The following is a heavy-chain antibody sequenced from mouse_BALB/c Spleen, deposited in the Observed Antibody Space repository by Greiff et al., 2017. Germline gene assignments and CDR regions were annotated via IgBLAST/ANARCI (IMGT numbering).Heavy chain of an antibody. V-gene: IGHV3-2*02. CDR3: ARAHYYGSSLYYAMDY. CDR1: GYSITSDYA. D-gene: IGHD1-1*01. Sequence: VQLKQSGPGLVKPSQSLSLTCTVTGYSITSDYAWNWIRQFPGNKLEWMGYISYSGSTSYNPSLKSRISITRDTSKNQFFLQLNSVTTEDTATYYCARAHYYGSSLYYAMDYWGQGTSVTVSS. J-gene: IGHJ4*01. CDR2: ISYSGST.